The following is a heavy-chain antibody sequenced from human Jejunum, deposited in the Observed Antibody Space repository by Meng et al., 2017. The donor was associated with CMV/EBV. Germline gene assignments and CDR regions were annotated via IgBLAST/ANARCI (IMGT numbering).Heavy chain of an antibody. CDR2: TSAIGGGT. D-gene: IGHD2-2*01. V-gene: IGHV3-23*01. Sequence: GCTFSRDAMTWVRQTPGKGLEWVSATSAIGGGTYYADSVKGRFTISRDNSKNTIYLQMNSLRVEDTAVYYCTKDGSTSWNSESDYWGQGTLVTVSS. J-gene: IGHJ4*02. CDR1: GCTFSRDA. CDR3: TKDGSTSWNSESDY.